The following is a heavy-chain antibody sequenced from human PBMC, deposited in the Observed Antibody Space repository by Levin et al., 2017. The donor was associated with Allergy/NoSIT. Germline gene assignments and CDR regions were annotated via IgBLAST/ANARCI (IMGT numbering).Heavy chain of an antibody. J-gene: IGHJ5*02. V-gene: IGHV4-34*01. CDR3: ARAWERDYIWGSYRSFDP. CDR1: GGSFSGHY. Sequence: SETLSLTCAVYGGSFSGHYWSWIRQPPGKGLEWIGEINHRGSTNNNPSLKSRVTISVDTSKNQFSLKLSSVIAADTAVYYCARAWERDYIWGSYRSFDPWGQGTLVTVSS. D-gene: IGHD3-16*02. CDR2: INHRGST.